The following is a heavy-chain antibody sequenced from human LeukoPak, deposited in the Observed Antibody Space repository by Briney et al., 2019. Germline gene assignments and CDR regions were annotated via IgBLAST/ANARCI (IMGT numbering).Heavy chain of an antibody. CDR2: FDPEDGET. Sequence: EASVKVSCKVSGYTLTELSMHWVRQAPGKGLEWMGGFDPEDGETIYAQKFQGRVTMTEDTSTDTAYMELSSLRSEDTAVYYCATADPFTYYYDSSGYRYWGQGTLVTVSS. V-gene: IGHV1-24*01. CDR1: GYTLTELS. D-gene: IGHD3-22*01. CDR3: ATADPFTYYYDSSGYRY. J-gene: IGHJ4*02.